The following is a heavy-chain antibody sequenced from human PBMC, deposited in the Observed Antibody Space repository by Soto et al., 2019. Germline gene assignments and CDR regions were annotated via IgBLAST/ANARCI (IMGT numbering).Heavy chain of an antibody. CDR1: GGSFSGYS. CDR3: ARHEVRVPMFLYYH. Sequence: SETLSLTCAVYGGSFSGYSWNWIRQPPGKGLEWIGEINHSGRTKYNPSLKSRVTISVDTSKNQFSLKLSSVTAADTAVYYCARHEVRVPMFLYYHWGQGTLVTVS. V-gene: IGHV4-34*01. D-gene: IGHD3-10*02. CDR2: INHSGRT. J-gene: IGHJ5*02.